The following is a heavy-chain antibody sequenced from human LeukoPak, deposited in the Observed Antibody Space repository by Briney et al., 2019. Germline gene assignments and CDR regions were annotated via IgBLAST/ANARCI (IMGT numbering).Heavy chain of an antibody. CDR1: GGSFSGYY. V-gene: IGHV4-59*01. D-gene: IGHD5-18*01. J-gene: IGHJ3*02. Sequence: PSETLSLTCAVYGGSFSGYYWSWIRQPPGKGLEWIGYIYSSGRTNYNPSLKSRVSISADTCKNEFSLKLRSVTAADTAVYFCARVDTSLVPDAFDIWGQGSMVTVSS. CDR2: IYSSGRT. CDR3: ARVDTSLVPDAFDI.